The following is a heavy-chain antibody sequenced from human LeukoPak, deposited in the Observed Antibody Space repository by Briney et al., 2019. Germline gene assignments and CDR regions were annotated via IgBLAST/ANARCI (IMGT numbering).Heavy chain of an antibody. CDR2: VYHSGDT. CDR1: GYSITSGYY. Sequence: PSETLSLTCTISGYSITSGYYGGWIRQPPGQGLECIGSVYHSGDTYYNPSLKSRVTISVDTSENQFSLKLTSVTAADTALYFCARHSRRCSSTTCYTGAFDIWGPGTVVTVSS. CDR3: ARHSRRCSSTTCYTGAFDI. J-gene: IGHJ3*02. V-gene: IGHV4-38-2*02. D-gene: IGHD2-2*02.